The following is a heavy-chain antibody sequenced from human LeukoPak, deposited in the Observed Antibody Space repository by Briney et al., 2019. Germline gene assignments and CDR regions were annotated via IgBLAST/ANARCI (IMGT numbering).Heavy chain of an antibody. CDR2: IYRSGTT. CDR1: SYSISSGYY. CDR3: ARDSGSYYLDY. V-gene: IGHV4-38-2*02. D-gene: IGHD1-26*01. J-gene: IGHJ4*02. Sequence: PSETLSLTCTVSSYSISSGYYWGWIRQPPGKGLEWIGSIYRSGTTNYNPSLKSRVTISVDTSKNQFSLKLSSVTAADTAVYYCARDSGSYYLDYWGQGTLVTVSS.